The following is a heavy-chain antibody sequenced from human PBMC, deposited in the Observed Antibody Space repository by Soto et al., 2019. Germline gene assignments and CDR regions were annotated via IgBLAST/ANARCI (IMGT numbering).Heavy chain of an antibody. Sequence: EVQLVESGGGLVQPGGSLRLSCAASGFTFSSYSMNWVRQAPGKGLEWVSYISSSSSTIYYADSVKGRFTISRDNAKNSLYLQMNSLRDDDTAVYYCASGSSGWTYYYYYGMDVWGQGTTVTVSS. CDR1: GFTFSSYS. CDR3: ASGSSGWTYYYYYGMDV. CDR2: ISSSSSTI. J-gene: IGHJ6*02. V-gene: IGHV3-48*02. D-gene: IGHD6-19*01.